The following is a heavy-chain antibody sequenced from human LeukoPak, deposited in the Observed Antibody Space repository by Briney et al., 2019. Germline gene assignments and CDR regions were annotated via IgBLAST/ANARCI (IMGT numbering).Heavy chain of an antibody. J-gene: IGHJ4*02. CDR1: GFTFDDYT. D-gene: IGHD2-15*01. CDR3: ARSGSGLDFDY. Sequence: GGSLRLSCAASGFTFDDYTMHWVRQAPGKGLEWVSLISWDGGSTYYADSVKGRFTISRDNSKNSLYLQMNSLRTEDTALYYCARSGSGLDFDYWGQGTLVTVSS. CDR2: ISWDGGST. V-gene: IGHV3-43*01.